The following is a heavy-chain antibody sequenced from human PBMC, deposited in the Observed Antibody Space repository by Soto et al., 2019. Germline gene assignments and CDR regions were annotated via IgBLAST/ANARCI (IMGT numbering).Heavy chain of an antibody. CDR1: GYTFTSYA. Sequence: AASVKVSCXASGYTFTSYAMHLVRQAPGQRLEWMGWINAGNGNTKYSQKFQGRVTMTTDTSTSTAYMELRSLRSDDTAVYYCARPRQRWVWDVWGQGTTVTVSS. CDR2: INAGNGNT. J-gene: IGHJ6*02. V-gene: IGHV1-3*01. CDR3: ARPRQRWVWDV. D-gene: IGHD6-25*01.